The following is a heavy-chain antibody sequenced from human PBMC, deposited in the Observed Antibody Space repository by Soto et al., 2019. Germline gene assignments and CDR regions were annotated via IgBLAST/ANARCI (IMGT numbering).Heavy chain of an antibody. CDR2: ISGSGGST. D-gene: IGHD1-1*01. Sequence: PGGSLSLSCAASGFTFSSYAMSWVRQAPGKGLEWVSAISGSGGSTYYADSVKGRFTISRDNSKNTLYLQMNSLRAEDTAVYYCAKGLEYTLWYFDYRGQGTLVTVFS. CDR1: GFTFSSYA. J-gene: IGHJ4*02. CDR3: AKGLEYTLWYFDY. V-gene: IGHV3-23*01.